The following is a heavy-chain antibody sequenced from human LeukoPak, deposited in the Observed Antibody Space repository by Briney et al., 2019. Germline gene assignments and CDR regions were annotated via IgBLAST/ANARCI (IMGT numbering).Heavy chain of an antibody. V-gene: IGHV3-66*02. CDR3: ARGPLSYYGSGSNGMDV. CDR1: GFTLYTSW. D-gene: IGHD3-10*01. Sequence: GGSLRLSCEVSGFTLYTSWMGWVRQTPGKGLEWVSVIYSGGSTYYADSVKGRFTISRDNSKNTLYLQMNSLRAEDTAVYYCARGPLSYYGSGSNGMDVWGQGTTVTVSS. J-gene: IGHJ6*02. CDR2: IYSGGST.